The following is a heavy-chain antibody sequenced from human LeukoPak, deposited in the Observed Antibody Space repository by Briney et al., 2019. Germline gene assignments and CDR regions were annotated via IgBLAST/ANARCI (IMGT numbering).Heavy chain of an antibody. Sequence: SVKVSCKASGGTLSSYAISWVRQAPGQGLEWMGGIIPIFGTGNYAQKFQGRVTITADESKSTAYMELSSLRSEDTAVYYCARSPLRFLEWLPSDAFDIWGQGTMVTVSS. CDR3: ARSPLRFLEWLPSDAFDI. D-gene: IGHD3-3*01. CDR2: IIPIFGTG. J-gene: IGHJ3*02. CDR1: GGTLSSYA. V-gene: IGHV1-69*13.